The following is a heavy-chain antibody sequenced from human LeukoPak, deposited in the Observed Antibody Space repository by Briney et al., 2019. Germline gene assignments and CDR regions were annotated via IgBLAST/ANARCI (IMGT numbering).Heavy chain of an antibody. V-gene: IGHV4-4*07. CDR2: IYASGTT. CDR1: GGSISSHY. J-gene: IGHJ4*02. D-gene: IGHD1-26*01. Sequence: PSETLSLTCTVSGGSISSHYWSWIRQPAGKGLEWIGRIYASGTTNYNPSLKSRVTMSVDTSKNQSSLKLSSVTAADTAVYYCARDSGSYDLDYWGQGTLVTVSS. CDR3: ARDSGSYDLDY.